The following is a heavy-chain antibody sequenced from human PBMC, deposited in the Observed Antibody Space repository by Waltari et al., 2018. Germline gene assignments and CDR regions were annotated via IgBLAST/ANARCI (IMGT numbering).Heavy chain of an antibody. CDR2: ISWDGGST. J-gene: IGHJ4*02. D-gene: IGHD6-19*01. CDR3: AFTNRAGNSVSEY. CDR1: GFTFDDYT. V-gene: IGHV3-43*01. Sequence: EVQLVESGGVVVQPGGSLRLSCAASGFTFDDYTLHWVRQAPGKGLEWVSLISWDGGSTYYADSVKGRFTISRDNSKNSLYLQMNSLRTEDTALYYCAFTNRAGNSVSEYWGQGTLVTVSS.